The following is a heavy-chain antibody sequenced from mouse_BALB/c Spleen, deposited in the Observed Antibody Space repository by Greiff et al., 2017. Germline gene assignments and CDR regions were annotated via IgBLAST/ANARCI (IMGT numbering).Heavy chain of an antibody. Sequence: VQLQESGAELARPGASVKLSCKASGYTFTSYWMQWVKQRPGQGLEWIGAIYPGDGDTRYTQKFKGKATLTADKSSSTAYMQLSSLASEDSAVYYCARRDAMDYGGQGTSVTVSS. V-gene: IGHV1-87*01. J-gene: IGHJ4*01. CDR2: IYPGDGDT. CDR3: ARRDAMDY. CDR1: GYTFTSYW.